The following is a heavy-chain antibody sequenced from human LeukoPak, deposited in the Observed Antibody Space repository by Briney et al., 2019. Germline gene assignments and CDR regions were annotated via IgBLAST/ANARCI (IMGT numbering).Heavy chain of an antibody. V-gene: IGHV3-23*01. Sequence: GGSLRLSCAVSGFTVSSYAMSWVRQAPGKGPEWVSSVSGSGGGTYYADSVKGRFTISRDNSKNTLYLQMNSLRAEDTAVYYCAIDRSGWPIDYWGQGTLVTVSS. CDR3: AIDRSGWPIDY. D-gene: IGHD6-19*01. CDR2: VSGSGGGT. CDR1: GFTVSSYA. J-gene: IGHJ4*02.